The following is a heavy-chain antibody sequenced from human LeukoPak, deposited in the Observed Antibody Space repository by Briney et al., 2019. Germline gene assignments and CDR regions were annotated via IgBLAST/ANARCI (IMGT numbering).Heavy chain of an antibody. CDR3: ARGAPTTRIGAGRFDY. CDR1: GYSLTNYY. Sequence: ASVMVSCKAFGYSLTNYYVHWVRQAPGQGLEWMGEINPSGGSTSYAQKFQGRITVTRDTYTNTVYMDLSSMRSADTATYYCARGAPTTRIGAGRFDYWGQGSLLTVAS. D-gene: IGHD5-12*01. CDR2: INPSGGST. V-gene: IGHV1-46*01. J-gene: IGHJ4*02.